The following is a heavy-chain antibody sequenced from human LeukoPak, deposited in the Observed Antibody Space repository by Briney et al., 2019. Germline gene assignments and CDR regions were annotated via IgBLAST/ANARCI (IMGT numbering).Heavy chain of an antibody. V-gene: IGHV3-53*01. CDR3: ARGGDGYNLYGS. J-gene: IGHJ5*02. Sequence: GGSLRLSCAASGFTVSGNYMSWVRQAPGKGLEWVSVIYSGGSTYYADSVKGRFTISRDNSRNTLYLQMISLRAEDTAVYYCARGGDGYNLYGSWGQGTLVTVSS. CDR1: GFTVSGNY. D-gene: IGHD5-24*01. CDR2: IYSGGST.